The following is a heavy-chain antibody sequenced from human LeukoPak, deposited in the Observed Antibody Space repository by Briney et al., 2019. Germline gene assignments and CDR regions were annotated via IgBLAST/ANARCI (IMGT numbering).Heavy chain of an antibody. V-gene: IGHV3-30*04. Sequence: GSLSLSCAASGFTFSSYAMHWVRQAPGKGLEWVAVISYDGSNKYYADSVKGRFTISRDNSKNTLYLQMNSLRAEETAVYYCARDQADSSGWYGFDYWGQGTLVTVSS. CDR1: GFTFSSYA. D-gene: IGHD6-19*01. J-gene: IGHJ4*02. CDR2: ISYDGSNK. CDR3: ARDQADSSGWYGFDY.